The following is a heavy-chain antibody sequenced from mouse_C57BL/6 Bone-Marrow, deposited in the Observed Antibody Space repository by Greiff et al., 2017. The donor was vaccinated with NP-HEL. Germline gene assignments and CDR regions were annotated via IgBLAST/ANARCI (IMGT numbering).Heavy chain of an antibody. CDR2: SRNKANDYTT. Sequence: EVQGVESGGGLVQSGRSLRLSCATSGFTFSDFYMEWVRQAPGKGLEWIAASRNKANDYTTAYSASVKGRFIVSRDTSQSILYLQMNALRAEDTAIYYCARDGEWAWFAYWGQGTLVTVSA. V-gene: IGHV7-1*01. J-gene: IGHJ3*01. CDR1: GFTFSDFY. CDR3: ARDGEWAWFAY.